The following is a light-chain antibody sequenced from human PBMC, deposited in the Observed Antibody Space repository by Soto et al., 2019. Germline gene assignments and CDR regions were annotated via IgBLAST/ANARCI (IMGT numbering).Light chain of an antibody. Sequence: EIVLTQSPGTLSLSPGERANLSCRASQSVSSSYLAWYQQKPGQAPRLLIYGASSRATGIPDRFSGSGSGTDFTLTISRLEPEDFAVYYCHQYGSSPPYTFGQGTKLEIK. J-gene: IGKJ2*01. CDR1: QSVSSSY. CDR2: GAS. CDR3: HQYGSSPPYT. V-gene: IGKV3-20*01.